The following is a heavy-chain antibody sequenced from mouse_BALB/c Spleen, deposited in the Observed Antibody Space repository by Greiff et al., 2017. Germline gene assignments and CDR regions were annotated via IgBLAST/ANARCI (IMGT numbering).Heavy chain of an antibody. D-gene: IGHD2-3*01. Sequence: EVQLQQSGPELVKPGASVKISCKASGYSFTGYFMNWVMQSHGKSLEWIGRINPYNGDTFYNQKFKGKATLTVDKSSSTAHMELRSLASEDSAVYYCARSGDGYSYYAMDYWGQGTSVTVSS. CDR2: INPYNGDT. CDR1: GYSFTGYF. CDR3: ARSGDGYSYYAMDY. J-gene: IGHJ4*01. V-gene: IGHV1-20*02.